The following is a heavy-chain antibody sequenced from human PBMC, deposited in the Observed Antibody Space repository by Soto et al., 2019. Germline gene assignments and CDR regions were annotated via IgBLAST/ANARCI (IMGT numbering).Heavy chain of an antibody. Sequence: EVQLLESGGGLVKPGGSLRLSCAASGFTFSNAWMNWVRQAPGEGLEWVGRIKSKTDGGTTDYAAPVKGRFTISRDDSKNTLYLQMNSLKTEDTAVYYCTTDVMSYYYYGMDVWGQGTTVTVSS. V-gene: IGHV3-15*07. CDR3: TTDVMSYYYYGMDV. CDR1: GFTFSNAW. CDR2: IKSKTDGGTT. J-gene: IGHJ6*02.